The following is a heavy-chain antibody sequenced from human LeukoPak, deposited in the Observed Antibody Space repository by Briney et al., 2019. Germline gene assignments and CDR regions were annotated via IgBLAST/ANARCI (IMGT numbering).Heavy chain of an antibody. CDR3: ARLHSSGWYYFDY. CDR2: IYPGDSDT. CDR1: GFTFTSYW. J-gene: IGHJ4*02. V-gene: IGHV5-51*01. D-gene: IGHD6-19*01. Sequence: GGSLRLSCAASGFTFTSYWIGWVRQMPGKGLEWMGIIYPGDSDTRYSPSFQGQVTISADKSISTAYLQWSSLKASDTAMYYCARLHSSGWYYFDYWGQGTLVTVSS.